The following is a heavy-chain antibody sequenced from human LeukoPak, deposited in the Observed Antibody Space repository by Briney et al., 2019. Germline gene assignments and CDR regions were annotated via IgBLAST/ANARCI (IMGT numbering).Heavy chain of an antibody. CDR3: ARAMITFGGVMEGDY. Sequence: ASMKVSCKASGYTFTSYGISWVRQAPGQGLEWMGWISAYNGNTNYAQKLQGRVTMTTDTSTSTAYMELRSLRSDDTAVYYCARAMITFGGVMEGDYWGQGTLVTVSS. CDR1: GYTFTSYG. D-gene: IGHD3-16*01. CDR2: ISAYNGNT. V-gene: IGHV1-18*01. J-gene: IGHJ4*02.